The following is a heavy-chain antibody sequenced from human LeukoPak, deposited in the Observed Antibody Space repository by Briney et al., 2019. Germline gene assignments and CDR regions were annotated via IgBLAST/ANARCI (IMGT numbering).Heavy chain of an antibody. D-gene: IGHD5-12*01. CDR2: ISYDGSNK. Sequence: GGSLRLSCAASGFTFSSYGMHWVRQAPGKGLEWVAVISYDGSNKYYADSVKGRFTIFRDNSKNTLYLQMNSLRAEDTAVYYCAKDYVVATSTHIVWGQGTLVTVSS. CDR1: GFTFSSYG. CDR3: AKDYVVATSTHIV. J-gene: IGHJ4*02. V-gene: IGHV3-30*18.